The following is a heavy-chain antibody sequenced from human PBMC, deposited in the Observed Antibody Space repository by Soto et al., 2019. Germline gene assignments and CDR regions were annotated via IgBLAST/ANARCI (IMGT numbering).Heavy chain of an antibody. V-gene: IGHV1-69*08. Sequence: QVQLVQSGAEVKKPGSSVKVSCKASGGTFSSYTISWVRQAPGQGLEWMGRIIPILGIANYAQKFQGRVTINPVKLTVXADMELRGLRSEDTAVYYCARDRARDSSAEGAFDIWGQGTMVTVSS. CDR1: GGTFSSYT. J-gene: IGHJ3*02. D-gene: IGHD3-22*01. CDR2: IIPILGIA. CDR3: ARDRARDSSAEGAFDI.